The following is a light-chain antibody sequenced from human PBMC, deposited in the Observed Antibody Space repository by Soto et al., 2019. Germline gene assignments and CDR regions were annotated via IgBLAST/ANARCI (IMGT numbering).Light chain of an antibody. CDR2: GAS. J-gene: IGKJ1*01. CDR3: HQYNNWPPWT. Sequence: EIVLTQSPATLSLSPGERATLSCRASQSVSSYLALYQQKPGQAPRLLIYGASTRATGIPARFSGSGSETEFTLTISNLQSEDFAVYYCHQYNNWPPWTFGQGTKVDI. CDR1: QSVSSY. V-gene: IGKV3-15*01.